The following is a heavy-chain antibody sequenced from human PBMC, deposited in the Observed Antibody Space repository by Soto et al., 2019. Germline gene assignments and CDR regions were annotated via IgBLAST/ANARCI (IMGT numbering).Heavy chain of an antibody. CDR2: MNGKGGST. V-gene: IGHV3-20*04. Sequence: GGSLRLSCPASASTFDDHCMGWVRPAPGKGLEWVSGMNGKGGSTGYADSVKGRSTISRDKSKSTLYLQMNSLRAEDTAIYYCARPPSTYDGSGYPFASWGQGTLVTFSS. J-gene: IGHJ4*02. CDR1: ASTFDDHC. D-gene: IGHD3-22*01. CDR3: ARPPSTYDGSGYPFAS.